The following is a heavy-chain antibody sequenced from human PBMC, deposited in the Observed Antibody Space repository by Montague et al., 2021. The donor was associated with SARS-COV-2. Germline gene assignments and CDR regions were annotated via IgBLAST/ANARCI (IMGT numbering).Heavy chain of an antibody. CDR3: ARVFPRWLQFDPYFDY. Sequence: SETLSLTCTVSGGSISSYYWSWIRQPPGKGLEWIGYIYYSGSTNYNPSLKCRVTISVDTSKNQFSLKLSSVTAADTAVYYCARVFPRWLQFDPYFDYWGQGTLVTVSS. J-gene: IGHJ4*02. CDR1: GGSISSYY. V-gene: IGHV4-59*01. CDR2: IYYSGST. D-gene: IGHD5-24*01.